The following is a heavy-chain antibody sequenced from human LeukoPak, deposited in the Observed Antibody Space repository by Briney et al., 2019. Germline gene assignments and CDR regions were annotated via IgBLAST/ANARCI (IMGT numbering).Heavy chain of an antibody. CDR3: AKGYSSSWFLEDGFDY. J-gene: IGHJ4*02. D-gene: IGHD6-13*01. CDR1: GFTFSSYA. V-gene: IGHV3-30*04. Sequence: GGSLRLSCAASGFTFSSYAMHWVRQAPGKGLEWVAVISYDGSNKYYADSVKGRFTISRDNSKNTLYLQMNSLRAEDMALYYCAKGYSSSWFLEDGFDYWGQGTLVTVSS. CDR2: ISYDGSNK.